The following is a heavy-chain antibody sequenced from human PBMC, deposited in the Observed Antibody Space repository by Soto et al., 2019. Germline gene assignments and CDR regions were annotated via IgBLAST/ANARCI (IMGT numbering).Heavy chain of an antibody. J-gene: IGHJ6*02. CDR3: AREFSSGWYRYGMDV. CDR2: IWYDGSNK. D-gene: IGHD6-19*01. V-gene: IGHV3-33*01. CDR1: GFTFSSYG. Sequence: QVQLVESGGGVVQPGRSLRLSCAASGFTFSSYGMHWVRQAPGKGLEWGAVIWYDGSNKNYADSVNGRFTISRDNSKNTLYLQMNSLRAEDTAVYYCAREFSSGWYRYGMDVWGQGTTVTVSS.